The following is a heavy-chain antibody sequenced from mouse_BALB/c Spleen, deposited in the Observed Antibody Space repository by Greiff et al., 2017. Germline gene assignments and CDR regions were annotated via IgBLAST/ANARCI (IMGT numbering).Heavy chain of an antibody. J-gene: IGHJ3*01. CDR1: GYTFTSYT. CDR2: INPSSGYT. Sequence: QVQLQQSAAELARPGASVKMSCKASGYTFTSYTMHWVKQRPGQGLEWIGYINPSSGYTEYNQKFKDKTTLTADKSSSTAYMQLSSLTSEDSAVYYCARAQGTGFAYWGQGTLVTVSA. V-gene: IGHV1-4*02. CDR3: ARAQGTGFAY. D-gene: IGHD3-3*01.